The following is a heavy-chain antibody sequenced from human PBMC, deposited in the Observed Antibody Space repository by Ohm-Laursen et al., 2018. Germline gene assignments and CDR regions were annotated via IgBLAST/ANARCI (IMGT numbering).Heavy chain of an antibody. CDR3: ARDLGVNWYFDL. CDR2: IYYSGST. Sequence: GTLSLTCTVSGGSISSSSYYWSWIRQPPGKGLEWIGYIYYSGSTNYNPSLKSRVTISVDTSKNQFSLKLSSVTAADTAVYYCARDLGVNWYFDLWGRGTLVTVSS. V-gene: IGHV4-61*01. J-gene: IGHJ2*01. CDR1: GGSISSSSYY. D-gene: IGHD3-16*01.